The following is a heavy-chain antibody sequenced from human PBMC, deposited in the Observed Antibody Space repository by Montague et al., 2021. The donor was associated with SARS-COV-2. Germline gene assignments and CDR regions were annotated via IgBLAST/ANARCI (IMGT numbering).Heavy chain of an antibody. J-gene: IGHJ6*03. CDR3: ARGRAARSITIFGVVNPAIRYHYYMDV. CDR1: GGSFSGYY. D-gene: IGHD3-3*01. CDR2: INDSGST. Sequence: SETLSLTCAVYGGSFSGYYCSWIRQPPGKGLEWIGEINDSGSTYXNPSLKSRVTISVDTSKNQFSLKLSSVTAADTAVYYCARGRAARSITIFGVVNPAIRYHYYMDVGGKGTTVTVSS. V-gene: IGHV4-34*01.